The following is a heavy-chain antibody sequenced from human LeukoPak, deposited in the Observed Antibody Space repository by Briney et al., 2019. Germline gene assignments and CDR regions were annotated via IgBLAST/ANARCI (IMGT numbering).Heavy chain of an antibody. CDR3: ARNQAVAANRGAFDI. V-gene: IGHV4-28*01. D-gene: IGHD6-19*01. CDR2: IYYSGNT. J-gene: IGHJ3*02. Sequence: SETLSLTCAVSGYSTSSNNWWAWIRQPPGKGLEWIGYIYYSGNTYYNPYNPSLTSRVTMSVDTSKNQFSLKLDSVTEIDTAMYYCARNQAVAANRGAFDIWGQGTMVTVSS. CDR1: GYSTSSNNW.